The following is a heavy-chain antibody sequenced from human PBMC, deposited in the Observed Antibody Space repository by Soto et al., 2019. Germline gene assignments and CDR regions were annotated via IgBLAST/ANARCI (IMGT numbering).Heavy chain of an antibody. CDR1: GFTFSSYG. CDR2: SIATGAGT. D-gene: IGHD1-7*01. CDR3: AKDRRAGGNYGFYSDF. V-gene: IGHV3-23*01. Sequence: EVQLLESGGGLVQPGGSLRLSCAASGFTFSSYGMTWVRQAPGKGLEWVSFSIATGAGTYYADSVKGRFTISRDNSKNTLYLQMTSVRADDTAVYYCAKDRRAGGNYGFYSDFWGQGALVIVSS. J-gene: IGHJ4*02.